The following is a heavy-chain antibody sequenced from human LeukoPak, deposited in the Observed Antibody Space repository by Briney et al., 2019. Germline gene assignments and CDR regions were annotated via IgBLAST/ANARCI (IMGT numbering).Heavy chain of an antibody. CDR3: ARVKYYDSSGYYYGRGYYFDY. CDR2: IYTSGST. D-gene: IGHD3-22*01. J-gene: IGHJ4*02. CDR1: GGSISSYY. V-gene: IGHV4-4*07. Sequence: SETLSLTCTVSGGSISSYYWSWIRQPAGKGLEWIGRIYTSGSTNYNPSLKSRVTMSVDTSKNQFSLKLSSVTAADTAVYYCARVKYYDSSGYYYGRGYYFDYWGQGTLVTVSS.